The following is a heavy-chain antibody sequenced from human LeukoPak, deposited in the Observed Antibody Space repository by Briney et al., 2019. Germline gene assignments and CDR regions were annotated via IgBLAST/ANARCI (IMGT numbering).Heavy chain of an antibody. V-gene: IGHV3-7*01. CDR3: ARGVWAPFDS. CDR1: GSSLSNYW. CDR2: IKQDGSEK. Sequence: GGSLRLSCAASGSSLSNYWMNWVRQAPGKGLEWVANIKQDGSEKNYVDSVKGRFSISRDNAKNSLILQMNSLRDEDTAVYYCARGVWAPFDSWGQGTLVSVSS. D-gene: IGHD7-27*01. J-gene: IGHJ4*02.